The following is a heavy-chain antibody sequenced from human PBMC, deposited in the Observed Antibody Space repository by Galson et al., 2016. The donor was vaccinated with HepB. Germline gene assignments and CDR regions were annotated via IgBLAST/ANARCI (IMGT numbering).Heavy chain of an antibody. CDR3: TSDYGGFDP. CDR1: GSTFTRYA. J-gene: IGHJ5*02. V-gene: IGHV3-30*04. Sequence: SLRLSCAASGSTFTRYAIHWVRQAPGKGLEWVAVISYDASNKYYADSVKGRFTISRDNSKNTLSLQMNSLRPDDTGVYYCTSDYGGFDPWGQGTLVTVSS. CDR2: ISYDASNK. D-gene: IGHD4/OR15-4a*01.